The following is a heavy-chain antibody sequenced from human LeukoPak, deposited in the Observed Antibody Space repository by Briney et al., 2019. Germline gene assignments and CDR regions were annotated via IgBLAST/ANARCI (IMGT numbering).Heavy chain of an antibody. CDR3: ARGPRSSGWIEDP. CDR1: GYTFTDYY. CDR2: INPTSAGT. D-gene: IGHD6-19*01. V-gene: IGHV1-2*02. Sequence: ASVKVSCKASGYTFTDYYMHWVRQAPGLGLEWMGWINPTSAGTNYAQNFRGRVTMTRDTSMSTAFMELSSLRSEDTAVYYCARGPRSSGWIEDPWGQGTLVTVSS. J-gene: IGHJ5*02.